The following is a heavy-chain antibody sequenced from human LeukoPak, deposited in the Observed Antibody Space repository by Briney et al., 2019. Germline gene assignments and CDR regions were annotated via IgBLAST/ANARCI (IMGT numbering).Heavy chain of an antibody. J-gene: IGHJ4*02. D-gene: IGHD6-6*01. CDR3: ARVDLKYSSSPPGY. V-gene: IGHV1-2*06. Sequence: ASVKVSCKASGYTFTGYYMHWVRQAPGQGLEWMGRINPNSGGTNYAQEFQGRVTMTRDTSISTAYVELSRLRSDDTAVYYCARVDLKYSSSPPGYWGQGTLVTVSS. CDR2: INPNSGGT. CDR1: GYTFTGYY.